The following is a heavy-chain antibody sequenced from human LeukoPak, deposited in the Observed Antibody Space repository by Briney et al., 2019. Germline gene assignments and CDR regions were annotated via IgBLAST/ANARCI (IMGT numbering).Heavy chain of an antibody. D-gene: IGHD6-13*01. CDR1: GGSFSGYY. Sequence: PSETLSLTCAVYGGSFSGYYWSWIRQPPGKGLEWIGEINHSGSTNYNPSLKSRVTISVDTSKNQFFLKLSSVTAADTAVYYCARDRALAAAGLDYWGQGTLVTVSS. J-gene: IGHJ4*02. V-gene: IGHV4-34*01. CDR3: ARDRALAAAGLDY. CDR2: INHSGST.